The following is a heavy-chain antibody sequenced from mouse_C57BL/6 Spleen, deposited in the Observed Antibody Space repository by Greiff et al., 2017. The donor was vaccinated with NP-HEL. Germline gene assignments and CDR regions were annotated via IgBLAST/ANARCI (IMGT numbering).Heavy chain of an antibody. CDR3: ARGSRSDSNYVNAMDY. Sequence: QVQLKQSGAELAKPGASVKLSCKASGYTFTSYWMHWVKQRPGQGLEWIGYINPSSGYTKYNQKFKDKATLTADKSSSTAYMQLSSLTYEDSAVYYCARGSRSDSNYVNAMDYWGQGTSVTVSS. CDR1: GYTFTSYW. V-gene: IGHV1-7*01. D-gene: IGHD2-5*01. J-gene: IGHJ4*01. CDR2: INPSSGYT.